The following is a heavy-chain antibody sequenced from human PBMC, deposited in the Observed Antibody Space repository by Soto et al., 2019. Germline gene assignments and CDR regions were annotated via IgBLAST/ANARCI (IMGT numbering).Heavy chain of an antibody. CDR2: IIPIFGTA. CDR1: GVTFSSYA. Sequence: SVKVSCKSSGVTFSSYAISWVRQAPGQGLEWMGGIIPIFGTANYAQKFQGRVTITADESTSTAYMELSSLRSEDTAVYYCARVPNTNSWGLPDYWGQGTLVTVSS. V-gene: IGHV1-69*13. J-gene: IGHJ4*02. D-gene: IGHD6-13*01. CDR3: ARVPNTNSWGLPDY.